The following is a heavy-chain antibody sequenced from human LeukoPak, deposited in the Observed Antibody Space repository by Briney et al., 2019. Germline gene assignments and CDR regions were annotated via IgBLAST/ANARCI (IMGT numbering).Heavy chain of an antibody. D-gene: IGHD3-22*01. Sequence: GASVKVSCKASGYTFTSYGISWVRQAPGQGLEWMGWISAYNGNTNYAQKLQGRVTMTTDTSTSTAYMELRSLRSDDTAVYYCARDYDSSGYYYYYYYYYMDVWGKGTTVTVSS. CDR2: ISAYNGNT. CDR1: GYTFTSYG. V-gene: IGHV1-18*01. CDR3: ARDYDSSGYYYYYYYYYMDV. J-gene: IGHJ6*03.